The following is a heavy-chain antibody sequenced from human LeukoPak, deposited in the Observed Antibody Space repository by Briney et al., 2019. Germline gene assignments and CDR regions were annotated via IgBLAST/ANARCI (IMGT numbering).Heavy chain of an antibody. Sequence: ASVKVSCKASGYSFINFGLSWVRQAPGQGLEWMGWISAYNHNTNYAQKFRGRVTMTIDTSTTTVYMELRSLRSDDTAIYYCARDLMYCDTMSCYDGDFDYWGQGTLVTVSS. J-gene: IGHJ4*02. V-gene: IGHV1-18*01. CDR1: GYSFINFG. CDR3: ARDLMYCDTMSCYDGDFDY. CDR2: ISAYNHNT. D-gene: IGHD2-2*01.